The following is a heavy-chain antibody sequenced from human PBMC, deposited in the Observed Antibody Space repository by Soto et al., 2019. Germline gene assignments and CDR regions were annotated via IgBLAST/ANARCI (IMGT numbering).Heavy chain of an antibody. Sequence: QVQLQESGPGLVKPSQTLSLTCTVSGGSISSGGYYWSWIRQHPGKGLEWIGYIYYSGSTYYNPSIKSRVTIAADTPKNQFSLKLSSVTAADTAVYYCARSSQSTVTTFAYWGQGTLVTVSS. D-gene: IGHD4-17*01. CDR1: GGSISSGGYY. V-gene: IGHV4-31*03. J-gene: IGHJ4*02. CDR3: ARSSQSTVTTFAY. CDR2: IYYSGST.